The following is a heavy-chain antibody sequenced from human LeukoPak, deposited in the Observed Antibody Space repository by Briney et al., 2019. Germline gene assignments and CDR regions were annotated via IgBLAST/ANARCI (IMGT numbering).Heavy chain of an antibody. Sequence: GRSLRLSCAASGFTFSDHYMNWIRQAPGKGLEWVSYIGSKSEYTDYADSVKGRFTITRDNAKNSMYLQMNSLRAEDTAVYYCARDYDRSGYSVRFEYWGGGTLVTVPS. D-gene: IGHD3-22*01. CDR1: GFTFSDHY. V-gene: IGHV3-11*06. CDR2: IGSKSEYT. CDR3: ARDYDRSGYSVRFEY. J-gene: IGHJ4*02.